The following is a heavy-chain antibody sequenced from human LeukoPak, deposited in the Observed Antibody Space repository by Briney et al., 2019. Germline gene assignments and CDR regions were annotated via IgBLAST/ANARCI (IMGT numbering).Heavy chain of an antibody. V-gene: IGHV1-18*01. Sequence: ASVKVPCKASGYIYTNYGISWVRQAPGQGLEWMGWISAYNGNTNYVQKFQGRVTMTTDTSTTTAYMELRSLRSDDTAVYYCARDLDIVVVPVVSRHYGLDVWGQGTTVTVSS. D-gene: IGHD2-2*01. CDR3: ARDLDIVVVPVVSRHYGLDV. CDR1: GYIYTNYG. J-gene: IGHJ6*02. CDR2: ISAYNGNT.